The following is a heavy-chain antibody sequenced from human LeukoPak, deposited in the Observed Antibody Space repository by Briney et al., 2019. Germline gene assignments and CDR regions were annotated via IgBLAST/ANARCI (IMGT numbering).Heavy chain of an antibody. CDR3: AKDPHSSGWYPHGY. D-gene: IGHD6-19*01. CDR1: GFTFSSYA. Sequence: GRSLRLSCAASGFTFSSYAMHWVRQAPGKGLEWVAVISYDGSNKYYADSVKGRFTISRDNSKNTLYLQMNSLRAEDTAVYYCAKDPHSSGWYPHGYWGQGTLVTVSS. V-gene: IGHV3-30-3*01. CDR2: ISYDGSNK. J-gene: IGHJ4*02.